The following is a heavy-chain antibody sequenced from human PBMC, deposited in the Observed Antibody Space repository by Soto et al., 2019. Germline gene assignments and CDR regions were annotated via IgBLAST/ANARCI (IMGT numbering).Heavy chain of an antibody. D-gene: IGHD1-1*01. CDR1: GDSVSSNSAA. V-gene: IGHV6-1*01. CDR3: ARGSWDDVSGHYYMDV. J-gene: IGHJ6*03. CDR2: TYYKSKWYY. Sequence: QVQLQQSSPGLVKPSQALSLTCDISGDSVSSNSAAWNWIRQTPSRGLEWLGRTYYKSKWYYTYAASVKSRITVSPDTSKNQFSLQLTSVTPEDTAVYYCARGSWDDVSGHYYMDVWDKGTTVTVSS.